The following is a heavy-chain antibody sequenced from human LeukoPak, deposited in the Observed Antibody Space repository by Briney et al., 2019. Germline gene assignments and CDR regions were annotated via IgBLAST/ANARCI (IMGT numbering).Heavy chain of an antibody. J-gene: IGHJ4*02. D-gene: IGHD3-10*01. CDR2: ISYDGSNK. CDR3: ARDAISRGSGAYCDC. CDR1: GFTFNTYP. V-gene: IGHV3-30*01. Sequence: GGSLRLSCAASGFTFNTYPMHWVRQAPGQGLEWVAVISYDGSNKNYADSVKGRFAISRDNSWNTLYLQMNSLREEDTAVYYCARDAISRGSGAYCDCWGQGALVTVSS.